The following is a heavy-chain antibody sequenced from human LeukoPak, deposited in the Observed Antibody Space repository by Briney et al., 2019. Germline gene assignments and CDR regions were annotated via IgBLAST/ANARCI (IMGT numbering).Heavy chain of an antibody. Sequence: PGGSLRLSCAASGFTFSSSAMSWVRQAPGKGLEWVSSISGSGSGGSTYYADSVKGRFTISRDNAKNSLYLQMNSLRAEDTAVYYCARRRYFDWYDAFDIWGQGTMVTVSS. D-gene: IGHD3-9*01. CDR2: ISGSGSGGST. CDR3: ARRRYFDWYDAFDI. V-gene: IGHV3-23*01. CDR1: GFTFSSSA. J-gene: IGHJ3*02.